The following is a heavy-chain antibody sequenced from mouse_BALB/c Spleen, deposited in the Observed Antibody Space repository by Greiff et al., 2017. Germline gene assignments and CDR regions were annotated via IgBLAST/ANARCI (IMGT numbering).Heavy chain of an antibody. D-gene: IGHD2-1*01. CDR3: ARVVQTTSYAMDY. V-gene: IGHV5-9-4*01. CDR1: GFTFSSYA. J-gene: IGHJ4*01. Sequence: EVQLVESGGGLVKPGGSLKLSCAASGFTFSSYAMSWVRQSPEKRLEWVAEISSGGSYTYYPDTVTGRFTISRDNAKNTLYLEMSSLRSEDTAMYYCARVVQTTSYAMDYWGQGTSVTVSS. CDR2: ISSGGSYT.